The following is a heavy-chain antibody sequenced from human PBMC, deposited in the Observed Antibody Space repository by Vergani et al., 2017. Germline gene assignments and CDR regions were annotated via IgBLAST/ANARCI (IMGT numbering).Heavy chain of an antibody. Sequence: QVQLQQWGAGLLKPSETLSLTCAVYGGSFSGYYWSWIRQPPGKGLEWIGSIYYSGSTYYNPSLKSRVTISVDTSKNQFSLKLSSVTAADTAVYYCARHNYYDSSGYTFDYWGQGTLVTVSS. CDR2: IYYSGST. V-gene: IGHV4-34*01. CDR3: ARHNYYDSSGYTFDY. J-gene: IGHJ4*02. D-gene: IGHD3-22*01. CDR1: GGSFSGYY.